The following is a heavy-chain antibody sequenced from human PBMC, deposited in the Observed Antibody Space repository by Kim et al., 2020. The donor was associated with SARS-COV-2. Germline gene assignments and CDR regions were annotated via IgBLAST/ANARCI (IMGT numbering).Heavy chain of an antibody. V-gene: IGHV4-59*08. CDR3: ARQAGYSGYPYYFDY. CDR1: GGSISNYY. CDR2: IYYSGST. D-gene: IGHD5-12*01. Sequence: SETLSLTCTVSGGSISNYYWSWIRQPPGKGLEWIGYIYYSGSTKYNPSPKSRVTISVDTSKNQFSLKLSSVTAADTAVYYCARQAGYSGYPYYFDYWGQGTLVTVSS. J-gene: IGHJ4*02.